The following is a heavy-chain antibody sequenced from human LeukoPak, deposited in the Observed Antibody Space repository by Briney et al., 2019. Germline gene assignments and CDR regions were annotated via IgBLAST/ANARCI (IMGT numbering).Heavy chain of an antibody. CDR2: LSGRSNSI. Sequence: GGSLRLSCAASGFTFTTYGMNWVRQAPGKGLEWVSYLSGRSNSIYYAESVKGRFTISRDNSKNTLYLQMNSLRAEDTAVYYCARDPSRFGELFDYWGQGTLVTVSS. J-gene: IGHJ4*02. CDR1: GFTFTTYG. CDR3: ARDPSRFGELFDY. D-gene: IGHD3-10*01. V-gene: IGHV3-48*01.